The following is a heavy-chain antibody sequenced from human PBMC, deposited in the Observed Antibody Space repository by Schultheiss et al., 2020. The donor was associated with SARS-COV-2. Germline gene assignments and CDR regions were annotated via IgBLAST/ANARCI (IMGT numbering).Heavy chain of an antibody. Sequence: GSLSLTCTVSGGSISSYYWSWIRQPAGKGLEWIGEINHSGSTNYNPSLKSRVTISVDTSKNQFSLKLSSVTAADTAVYYCASEGYCSSTSCFDYYYYGMDVWGQGTTVTVSS. J-gene: IGHJ6*02. V-gene: IGHV4-34*01. CDR1: GGSISSYY. CDR2: INHSGST. D-gene: IGHD2-2*01. CDR3: ASEGYCSSTSCFDYYYYGMDV.